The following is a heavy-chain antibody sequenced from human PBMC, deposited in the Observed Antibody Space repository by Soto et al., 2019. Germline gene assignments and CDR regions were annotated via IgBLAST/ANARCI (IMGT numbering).Heavy chain of an antibody. D-gene: IGHD6-19*01. Sequence: QVQLQQWGAGLLKPSETLSLTCAVYGGSFSGYYWSWIRQPPGKGLEWIGEINHSGSTNYNPSLKSRVNISVDTSKNQFSLKLSSVTAAATAVYYCARAASSGWYKDFWGQGTLVTVSS. V-gene: IGHV4-34*01. CDR1: GGSFSGYY. CDR2: INHSGST. J-gene: IGHJ4*02. CDR3: ARAASSGWYKDF.